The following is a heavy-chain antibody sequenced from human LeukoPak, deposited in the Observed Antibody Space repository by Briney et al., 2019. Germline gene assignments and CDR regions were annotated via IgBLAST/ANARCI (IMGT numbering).Heavy chain of an antibody. CDR3: ARDLNRRVFTDY. CDR1: RFIFSNYW. CDR2: INSDGSST. Sequence: GGSLRLSCEASRFIFSNYWMHWVRQVPGKGLVWVSHINSDGSSTTYADFVKGRFTISRDNARNTLYLQMNSLRAEDTAVYYCARDLNRRVFTDYWGQGTLVTVSS. J-gene: IGHJ4*02. V-gene: IGHV3-74*01.